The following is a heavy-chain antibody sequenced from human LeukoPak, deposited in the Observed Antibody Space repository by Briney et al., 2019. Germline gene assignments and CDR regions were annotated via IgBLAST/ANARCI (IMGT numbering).Heavy chain of an antibody. CDR1: GGSISSSSSY. V-gene: IGHV4-39*01. D-gene: IGHD3-9*01. Sequence: SETLSLTCTVSGGSISSSSSYWGWIRQPPGKGLEWIGGIYYSGSTYYNPSLKSRVTISVDTSKNQFSLKLSSVTAADTAVYYRARHRFFDWLSPFDYWGRGTLVTVSS. J-gene: IGHJ4*02. CDR3: ARHRFFDWLSPFDY. CDR2: IYYSGST.